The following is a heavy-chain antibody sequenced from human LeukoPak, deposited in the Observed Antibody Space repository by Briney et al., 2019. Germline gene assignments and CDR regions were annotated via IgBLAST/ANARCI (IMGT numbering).Heavy chain of an antibody. D-gene: IGHD6-13*01. CDR1: GFTFSSYS. J-gene: IGHJ4*02. Sequence: KAGGSLRLSCAASGFTFSSYSMNWVRQAPGKGLEWVSSISSSSSYIYYADSVKGRFTISRDNAKNSLYLQMNSLRAEDTAVYYCAREGSWYGAPDYWGQGTLVTVSS. V-gene: IGHV3-21*01. CDR3: AREGSWYGAPDY. CDR2: ISSSSSYI.